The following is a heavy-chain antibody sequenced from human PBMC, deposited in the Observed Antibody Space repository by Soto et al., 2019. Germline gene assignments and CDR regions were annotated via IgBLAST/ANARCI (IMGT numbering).Heavy chain of an antibody. Sequence: HVQLQESGPGLVKPSETLSLTCTVSGGSISSYYWSWIRQPPGQGLEWIGYIYYRGSTNYNPSLKSRVTRSVDTSKNQFSLKLSSVTAADTAVYYCARVGRDSSCYYYVPYYYGMDDWGQGTTVTVSS. V-gene: IGHV4-59*01. CDR3: ARVGRDSSCYYYVPYYYGMDD. CDR2: IYYRGST. CDR1: GGSISSYY. D-gene: IGHD3-22*01. J-gene: IGHJ6*02.